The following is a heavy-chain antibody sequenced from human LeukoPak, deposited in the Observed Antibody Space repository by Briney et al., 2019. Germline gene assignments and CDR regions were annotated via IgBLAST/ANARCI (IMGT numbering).Heavy chain of an antibody. CDR1: GFTFSSYA. CDR3: TRVSRPYYYDSSGYYDY. D-gene: IGHD3-22*01. J-gene: IGHJ4*02. CDR2: IRSKAYGGTT. Sequence: PGGSLRLSCAASGFTFSSYAMSWVRQAPGKGLGWVVFIRSKAYGGTTEYAASVKGRFTISRDDSKSIAYLQMKSLKTEDTGVYYCTRVSRPYYYDSSGYYDYWGQGTLVTVSS. V-gene: IGHV3-49*04.